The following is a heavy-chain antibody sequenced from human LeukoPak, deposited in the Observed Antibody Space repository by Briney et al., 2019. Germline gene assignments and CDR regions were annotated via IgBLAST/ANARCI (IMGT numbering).Heavy chain of an antibody. J-gene: IGHJ4*01. CDR1: GFNLIDYI. Sequence: GGSLRLSCAASGFNLIDYIMNWVRQAPGKGLEWISYIGISSGNTKYADSVKGRFTISRDKARNSLYLQMNSLRVEDTAMYYCARDHRYAFDNWGHGTLVTVSS. CDR2: IGISSGNT. V-gene: IGHV3-48*01. CDR3: ARDHRYAFDN. D-gene: IGHD5-12*01.